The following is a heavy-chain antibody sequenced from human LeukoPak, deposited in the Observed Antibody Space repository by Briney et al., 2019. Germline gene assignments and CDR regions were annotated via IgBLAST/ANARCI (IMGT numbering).Heavy chain of an antibody. CDR1: GGSISSGSYY. D-gene: IGHD2-15*01. CDR2: IYTSGST. V-gene: IGHV4-61*02. CDR3: ARGYGSGFLYGMDV. Sequence: SETLSLTCTVSGGSISSGSYYWSWIRQPAGKGLEWIGRIYTSGSTNYNPSLKSRVTISVDTSKNQFSLKLKSVTAADTAVYYCARGYGSGFLYGMDVWGQGTTVTVSS. J-gene: IGHJ6*02.